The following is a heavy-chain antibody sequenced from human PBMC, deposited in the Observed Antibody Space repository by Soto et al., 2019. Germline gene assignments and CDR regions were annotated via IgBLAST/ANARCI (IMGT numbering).Heavy chain of an antibody. CDR3: SRSLAIDFDS. CDR1: GFNFAAYT. J-gene: IGHJ4*02. V-gene: IGHV3-49*04. CDR2: IRRIAYGGTT. Sequence: GGSLRLSCSASGFNFAAYTMSWVRLTPGKGLEWVGFIRRIAYGGTTDYAASVKGRFTISRDDSRKIVYLQMSRLKIEDTAVYYCSRSLAIDFDSWGQGTLVTVSS.